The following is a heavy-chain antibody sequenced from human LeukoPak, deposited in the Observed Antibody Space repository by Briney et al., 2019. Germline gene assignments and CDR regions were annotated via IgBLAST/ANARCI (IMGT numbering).Heavy chain of an antibody. Sequence: SETLSLTCAVYGGSFSGYYWRWIRQPPGKGLEWIGEINHSGSTNYNPSLKSRVTISVDTSKNQFSLKLSSVTAADTAVYYCARRGYSYGHHFDYWGQGTLVTVSS. V-gene: IGHV4-34*01. D-gene: IGHD5-18*01. CDR3: ARRGYSYGHHFDY. CDR1: GGSFSGYY. J-gene: IGHJ4*02. CDR2: INHSGST.